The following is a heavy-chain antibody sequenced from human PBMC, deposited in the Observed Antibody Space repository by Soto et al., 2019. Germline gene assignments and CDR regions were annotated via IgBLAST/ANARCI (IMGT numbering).Heavy chain of an antibody. J-gene: IGHJ3*02. CDR2: IYYSGST. D-gene: IGHD3-3*01. CDR1: GCSISSGDYY. Sequence: PXETLSLTCTVSGCSISSGDYYWSWIRQPPGKGLEWIGYIYYSGSTYYNPSLKSRVTISVDTSKNQFSLKLSSVTAADTAVYYCARDYNFWSGYETDDAFDIWGQGTMVTVSS. CDR3: ARDYNFWSGYETDDAFDI. V-gene: IGHV4-30-4*01.